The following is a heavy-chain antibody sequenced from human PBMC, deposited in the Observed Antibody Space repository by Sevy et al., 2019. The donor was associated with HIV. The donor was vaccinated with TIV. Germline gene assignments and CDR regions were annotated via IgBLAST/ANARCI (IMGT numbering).Heavy chain of an antibody. CDR1: GFTFSSYG. V-gene: IGHV3-30*02. CDR3: AKAGDAYCGGDCYPGDYYYYYYMDV. CDR2: IRYDGSNK. J-gene: IGHJ6*03. Sequence: GGSLRLSCAASGFTFSSYGMHRVRQAPGKGLEWLAFIRYDGSNKYYADSVKGRFTISRDNSKNTLYLQMNSLRAEDTAVYYCAKAGDAYCGGDCYPGDYYYYYYMDVWGKGTTVTVSS. D-gene: IGHD2-21*01.